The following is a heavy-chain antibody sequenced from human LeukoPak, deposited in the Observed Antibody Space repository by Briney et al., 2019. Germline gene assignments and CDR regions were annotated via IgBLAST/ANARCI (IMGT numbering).Heavy chain of an antibody. CDR1: GFTFSSSV. D-gene: IGHD5-24*01. CDR3: ARSPNYYYFDS. Sequence: GGSLRLSCSTAGFTFSSSVIHWVRQAPGKGLEWVAVTSYDGNNQYYADSVKGRCTISRDDSKNTVYLQMNSLRPDDTAVYYCARSPNYYYFDSWGQGTLVTVSS. J-gene: IGHJ4*02. CDR2: TSYDGNNQ. V-gene: IGHV3-30*04.